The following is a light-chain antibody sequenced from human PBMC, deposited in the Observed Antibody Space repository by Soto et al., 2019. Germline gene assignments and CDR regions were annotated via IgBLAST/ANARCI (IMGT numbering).Light chain of an antibody. J-gene: IGKJ4*01. CDR3: QERCNWPPT. CDR1: QDVNTY. Sequence: IVLTQSPATLSLSPGERATLSCRASQDVNTYVGWYQQKRGQAPRLLMYDASNRAPGIPARFSGSGSGTYFTLTISNVEPEDLAVYYRQERCNWPPTFGGGTKVEIK. CDR2: DAS. V-gene: IGKV3-11*01.